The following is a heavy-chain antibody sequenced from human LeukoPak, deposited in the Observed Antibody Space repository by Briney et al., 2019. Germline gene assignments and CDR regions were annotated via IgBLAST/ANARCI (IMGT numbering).Heavy chain of an antibody. CDR1: GDSVSSNSAA. CDR2: TYYRSKWYN. CDR3: ARERWEWFGELLSIINLANYYYYGMDV. Sequence: SQTLSLTCAISGDSVSSNSAAWNWIRQSPSRGLEWLGRTYYRSKWYNDYAVSVKSRITINPDTSKNQSSLQLNSVTPEDTAVYYCARERWEWFGELLSIINLANYYYYGMDVWGQGTTVTVSS. J-gene: IGHJ6*02. V-gene: IGHV6-1*01. D-gene: IGHD3-10*01.